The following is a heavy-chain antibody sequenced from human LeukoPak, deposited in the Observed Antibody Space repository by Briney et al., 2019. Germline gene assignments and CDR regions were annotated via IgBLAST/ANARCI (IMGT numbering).Heavy chain of an antibody. J-gene: IGHJ4*02. CDR3: ARGSTMGYSSSWYK. CDR2: IYYSGSA. D-gene: IGHD6-13*01. V-gene: IGHV4-59*01. Sequence: SETLSLTCTVSVGSISSYYWSWLRQPPGKGLGGIGYIYYSGSANYNPSLTSRVTISVDTSKNQFSLKLSSVTAADTAVYYCARGSTMGYSSSWYKWGQGTLVTVSS. CDR1: VGSISSYY.